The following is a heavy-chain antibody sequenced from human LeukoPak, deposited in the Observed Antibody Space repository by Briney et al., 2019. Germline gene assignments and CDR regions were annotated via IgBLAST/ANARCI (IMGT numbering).Heavy chain of an antibody. CDR3: ATRDKGYYYGMDV. J-gene: IGHJ6*02. D-gene: IGHD5-24*01. CDR2: ISGGGSA. Sequence: GGSLRLSCAASGFTVSSNYMTWARQAPGKGLEWVSIISGGGSAYYADSVKGRFTISRDSSKNTLYLQMNSLRAEDTAVYYCATRDKGYYYGMDVWGQGTTVTVSS. CDR1: GFTVSSNY. V-gene: IGHV3-66*01.